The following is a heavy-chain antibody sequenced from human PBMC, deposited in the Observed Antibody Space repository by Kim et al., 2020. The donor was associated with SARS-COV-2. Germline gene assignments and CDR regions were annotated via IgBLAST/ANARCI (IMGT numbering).Heavy chain of an antibody. CDR3: VRVASSSGYTFDL. Sequence: GGSLRLSCAASGFTFSDPYMDWVRQAPGKGLEWVGRTRDKAHSYTTEYAASVKGRFTISRDDSRNSLYLQMNTLKAEDTAVYYCVRVASSSGYTFDLWGRGTLVTVSS. V-gene: IGHV3-72*01. CDR2: TRDKAHSYTT. D-gene: IGHD3-22*01. CDR1: GFTFSDPY. J-gene: IGHJ4*02.